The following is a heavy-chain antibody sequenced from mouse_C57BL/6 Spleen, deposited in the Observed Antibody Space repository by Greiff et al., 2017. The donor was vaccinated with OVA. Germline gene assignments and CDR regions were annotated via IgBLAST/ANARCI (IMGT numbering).Heavy chain of an antibody. V-gene: IGHV1-50*01. J-gene: IGHJ2*01. Sequence: VQLQQPGAELVKPGASVKLSCKASGYTFTSYWMQWVKQRPGQGLEWIGEIDPSDSYTNYNQKFKGKATLTVDTSSSTAYMQLSSLTSEDSAVYYCARGDSTVVDSWGQGTTLTVSS. D-gene: IGHD1-1*01. CDR3: ARGDSTVVDS. CDR1: GYTFTSYW. CDR2: IDPSDSYT.